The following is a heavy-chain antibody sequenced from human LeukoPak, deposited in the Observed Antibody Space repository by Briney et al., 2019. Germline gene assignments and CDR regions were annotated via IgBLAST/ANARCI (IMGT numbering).Heavy chain of an antibody. J-gene: IGHJ6*03. D-gene: IGHD2-15*01. CDR1: GITFSSHA. CDR2: ISGSGDST. V-gene: IGHV3-23*01. CDR3: AKKGRYCSGGSCAYYYMDV. Sequence: PGGSLRLSCAASGITFSSHAMSWVRQAPGKGLEWVSAISGSGDSTHYADSVKGRFTISRDNSKNTLYLQMNSLRAEDTAVYYCAKKGRYCSGGSCAYYYMDVWGKGTTVTVSS.